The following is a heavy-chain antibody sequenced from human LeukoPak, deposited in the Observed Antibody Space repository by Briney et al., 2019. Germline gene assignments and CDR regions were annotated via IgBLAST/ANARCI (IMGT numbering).Heavy chain of an antibody. CDR1: GGSISSSSYY. Sequence: SETLSLTCTISGGSISSSSYYWGWIRQPPGKGLEWIGSIYYSGSTYYNPSLKSRVTISVDTSKNQFSLKLSSVTAADTAVYYCARHFVTMVRGVISTFDYWGQGTLVTVSS. V-gene: IGHV4-39*01. CDR2: IYYSGST. D-gene: IGHD3-10*01. J-gene: IGHJ4*02. CDR3: ARHFVTMVRGVISTFDY.